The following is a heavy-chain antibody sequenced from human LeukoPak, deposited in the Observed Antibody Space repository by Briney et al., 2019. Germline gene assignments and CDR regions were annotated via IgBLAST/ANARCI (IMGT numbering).Heavy chain of an antibody. CDR2: IYTSGST. Sequence: SQTLSLTCTVSGGSISSGSYYWSWIRQPAGKGLEWIGRIYTSGSTNYNPSLKSRVTISVDTSKNQFSLKLSSVTAADTAVYYCARDSRYYDILTGHYYYYYYMDVWGKGTTVTISS. CDR3: ARDSRYYDILTGHYYYYYYMDV. J-gene: IGHJ6*03. CDR1: GGSISSGSYY. V-gene: IGHV4-61*02. D-gene: IGHD3-9*01.